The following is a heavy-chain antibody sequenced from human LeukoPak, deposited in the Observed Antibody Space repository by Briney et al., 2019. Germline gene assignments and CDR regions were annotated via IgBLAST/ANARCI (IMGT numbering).Heavy chain of an antibody. CDR2: IHSDGSSP. CDR3: ARDEGEQWQPLDY. V-gene: IGHV3-74*01. D-gene: IGHD6-19*01. J-gene: IGHJ4*02. Sequence: GGSLRLSCAASGFTFSNYWMHWVRQAPGKGLVWVSRIHSDGSSPIYADSVKGRFTISRDNAKNTLFLQMDSLTDEDTAVYYCARDEGEQWQPLDYWGQGTLVTVSS. CDR1: GFTFSNYW.